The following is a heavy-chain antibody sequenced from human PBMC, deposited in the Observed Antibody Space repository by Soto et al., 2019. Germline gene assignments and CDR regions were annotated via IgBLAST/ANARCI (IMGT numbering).Heavy chain of an antibody. V-gene: IGHV3-30-3*01. CDR2: ICNDRSKK. CDR3: ARDSYNSGWMGY. Sequence: QVQLVDSGGGLVQPGRSLRLSCAASGFTFSSCAMHWVRQAPGKGLEWVAVICNDRSKKYYADSVKGRFTISKDNSKNTLYMKMNGLRDADTYVCYSARDSYNSGWMGYWGQ. CDR1: GFTFSSCA. J-gene: IGHJ4*02. D-gene: IGHD6-19*01.